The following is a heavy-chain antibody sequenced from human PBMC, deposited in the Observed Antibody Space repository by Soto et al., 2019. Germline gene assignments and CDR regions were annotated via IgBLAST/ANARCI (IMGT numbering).Heavy chain of an antibody. J-gene: IGHJ6*02. CDR1: GGSITSSSY. Sequence: QLQLQESGPGLVKPSETLSLSCTVSGGSITSSSYWGWIRQPPGKGLEWIGIIYSTGNTDYTPSLKGRVTLSADTSKTQFSLNLSSGTAADTAVYYCRSSSRYSTDVWGQGSTVYVSS. V-gene: IGHV4-39*01. CDR2: IYSTGNT. D-gene: IGHD6-13*01. CDR3: RSSSRYSTDV.